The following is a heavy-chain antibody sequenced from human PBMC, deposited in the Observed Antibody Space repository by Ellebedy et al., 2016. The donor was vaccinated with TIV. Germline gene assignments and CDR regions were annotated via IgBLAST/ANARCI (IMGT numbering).Heavy chain of an antibody. CDR2: IIPIFGTA. Sequence: SVKVSCXASGGTFSSYAISWVRQAPGQGLEWMGGIIPIFGTANYAQKFQGRVTITADESTSTAYMELSSLRSEDTAVYYCARAGMTTVVTLWDANDYWGQGTLVTVSS. J-gene: IGHJ4*02. CDR3: ARAGMTTVVTLWDANDY. V-gene: IGHV1-69*13. D-gene: IGHD4-23*01. CDR1: GGTFSSYA.